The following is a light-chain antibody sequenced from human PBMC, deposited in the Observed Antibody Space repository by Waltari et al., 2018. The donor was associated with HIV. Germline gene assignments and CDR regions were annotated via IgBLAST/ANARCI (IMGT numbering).Light chain of an antibody. J-gene: IGLJ3*02. Sequence: SYVLTQPPSVSVAPGKTARITCGGHNLGSKSVHWYQQKPGQAPVLVIYYDSDRPSGSPERFSGSNSGNTATLTISRVEAGDEADYYCQVWGSSSDPWVFGGGTKLTVL. CDR3: QVWGSSSDPWV. CDR1: NLGSKS. V-gene: IGLV3-21*04. CDR2: YDS.